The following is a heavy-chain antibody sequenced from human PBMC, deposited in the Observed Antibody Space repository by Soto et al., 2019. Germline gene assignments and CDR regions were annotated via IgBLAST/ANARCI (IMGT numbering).Heavy chain of an antibody. CDR1: GFTFSSYG. CDR3: AREPPTRKYPLHX. D-gene: IGHD6-6*01. V-gene: IGHV3-30*03. CDR2: ISYDGSNK. Sequence: PGGSLRLSCAASGFTFSSYGMHWVRQAPGKGLEWVSVISYDGSNKYYADSVKVRFTISRDNSKNTLYLQMNSLRAEDTAVYYCAREPPTRKYPLHXWGQGTLVTVSX. J-gene: IGHJ4*02.